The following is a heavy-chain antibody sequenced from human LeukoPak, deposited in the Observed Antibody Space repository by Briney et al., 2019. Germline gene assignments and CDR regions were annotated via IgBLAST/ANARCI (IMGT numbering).Heavy chain of an antibody. D-gene: IGHD6-6*01. Sequence: ASVKVSCKASGYTFTSYYMHWVRQAPGQGLEWMGIINPSGGSTSYAQKFQGRVTITTDESTSTAYMELSSLRSEDTAVYYCASLQQLAEKGADYYYYYYMDVWGKGTTVTVSS. CDR1: GYTFTSYY. V-gene: IGHV1-46*01. J-gene: IGHJ6*03. CDR3: ASLQQLAEKGADYYYYYYMDV. CDR2: INPSGGST.